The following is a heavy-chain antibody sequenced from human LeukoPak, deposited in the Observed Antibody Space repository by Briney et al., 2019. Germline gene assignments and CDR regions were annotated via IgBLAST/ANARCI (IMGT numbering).Heavy chain of an antibody. D-gene: IGHD5-12*01. V-gene: IGHV4-34*01. CDR1: GGSFSDHY. CDR3: ARGGGYDSDY. CDR2: INHSGGI. J-gene: IGHJ4*02. Sequence: SETLSLTCAVYGGSFSDHYWSWIRQPPGKGLEWIGEINHSGGIDYNPSLKSRFTISVDTSKNQFSLKLSSVTAADTAVYYCARGGGYDSDYWGQGTLVTVSS.